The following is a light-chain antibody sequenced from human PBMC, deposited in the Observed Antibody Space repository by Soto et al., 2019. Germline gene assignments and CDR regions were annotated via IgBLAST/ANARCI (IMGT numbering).Light chain of an antibody. CDR2: GAS. CDR3: QQYTGPPTT. CDR1: QSVSSS. V-gene: IGKV3-15*01. J-gene: IGKJ5*01. Sequence: ETAMTQSPATLSLSPGEGATLSCRASQSVSSSLAWYQQKPGQTPRLLIYGASTGAAGIPARFSGSGSGTDFSLTISSLQSEDFAVYFCQQYTGPPTTFGQGTRLEIK.